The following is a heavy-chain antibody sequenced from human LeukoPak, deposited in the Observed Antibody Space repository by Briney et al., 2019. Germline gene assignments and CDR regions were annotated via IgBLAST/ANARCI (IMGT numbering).Heavy chain of an antibody. Sequence: SVKVSCKASGGTFRIHAITWVRQAPGQGLEWMGGIVPLFGTANYAPRFQGRVTITADESTTTAYMELNNLRSDDTAVYYCARDNYAVAGTSVYWGQGTLVTVSS. D-gene: IGHD6-19*01. CDR3: ARDNYAVAGTSVY. CDR2: IVPLFGTA. J-gene: IGHJ4*02. V-gene: IGHV1-69*13. CDR1: GGTFRIHA.